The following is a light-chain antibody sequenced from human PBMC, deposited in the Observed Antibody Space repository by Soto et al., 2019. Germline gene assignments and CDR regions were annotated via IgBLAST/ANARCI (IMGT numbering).Light chain of an antibody. Sequence: IVLTQSPGTLSLSPGERATLSCRASQSVSSSYLAWYQQKPGQAPRLLIYGASSRATGIPDRFSGSGSGTEFTLTITSLQPDDFATYYCQQYDSFSVTFGQGTKVDIK. CDR1: QSVSSSY. V-gene: IGKV3-20*01. CDR2: GAS. CDR3: QQYDSFSVT. J-gene: IGKJ1*01.